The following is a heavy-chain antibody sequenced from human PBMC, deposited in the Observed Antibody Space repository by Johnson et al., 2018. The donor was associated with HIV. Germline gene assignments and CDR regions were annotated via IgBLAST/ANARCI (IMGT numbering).Heavy chain of an antibody. V-gene: IGHV3-30-3*01. CDR3: ARGSWTNDAFDI. J-gene: IGHJ3*02. D-gene: IGHD6-13*01. Sequence: QLVESGGGVVQPGRSLRLSCAASGFTFSSYAMHWVRQAPGKGLEWVAVISYDGRNKYYADSVKGRFTIPRDNSKNTLYLEMNRLRAEDTAVYYCARGSWTNDAFDIWGQGTMVTVSS. CDR1: GFTFSSYA. CDR2: ISYDGRNK.